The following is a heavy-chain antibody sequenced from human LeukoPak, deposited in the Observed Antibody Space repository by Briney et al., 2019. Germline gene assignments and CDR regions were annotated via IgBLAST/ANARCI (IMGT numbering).Heavy chain of an antibody. CDR3: AKDIQAAVGTPYFQH. V-gene: IGHV3-43D*04. J-gene: IGHJ1*01. Sequence: PGGSLRLSCAASGFTFDDYAMHWVRQAPRTGLEWVSLISWDGGSTYYADSVKGRFTISRDNSKISLYLQMNSLRAEDTALYYCAKDIQAAVGTPYFQHWGQGTLVTVSS. CDR1: GFTFDDYA. CDR2: ISWDGGST. D-gene: IGHD6-13*01.